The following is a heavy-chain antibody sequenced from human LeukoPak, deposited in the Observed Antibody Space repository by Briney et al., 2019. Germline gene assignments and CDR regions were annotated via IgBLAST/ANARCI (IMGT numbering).Heavy chain of an antibody. D-gene: IGHD3-3*01. CDR3: ARDPSSRNQGYSIFGPVGGWFDP. CDR2: IKQDGSEK. J-gene: IGHJ5*02. V-gene: IGHV3-7*01. CDR1: GFTFSNYW. Sequence: SGGSLRLSCVFSGFTFSNYWMKWVRQAPGKGLEWVANIKQDGSEKYYVESVKGRFTISRDNAKNSLYLQMNSLRAEDTAVYYCARDPSSRNQGYSIFGPVGGWFDPWGQGTLVTVSS.